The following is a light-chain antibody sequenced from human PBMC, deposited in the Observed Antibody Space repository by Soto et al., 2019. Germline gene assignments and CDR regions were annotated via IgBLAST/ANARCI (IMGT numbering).Light chain of an antibody. Sequence: QSALTQPASVSGSPGQSITISGARTTGDIGAYNYVSWYQHHPGKAPKHLMYDVTDRPSGVSDSFSGYKSGNTASLTIAGLQAEDGAEYFCSYYTTLRTVVLFGGGTKVTVL. CDR3: SYYTTLRTVVL. V-gene: IGLV2-14*03. J-gene: IGLJ2*01. CDR2: DVT. CDR1: TGDIGAYNY.